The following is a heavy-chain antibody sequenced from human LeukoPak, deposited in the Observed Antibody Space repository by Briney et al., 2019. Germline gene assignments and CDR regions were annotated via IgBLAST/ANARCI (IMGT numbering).Heavy chain of an antibody. CDR2: VSGPGTTT. V-gene: IGHV3-23*01. D-gene: IGHD3-22*01. CDR3: ATSRSGNYFATFDY. Sequence: GGSLRLSCEASGFTFINYAMNWVRQAPEKGLEWVSTVSGPGTTTYYADSVKGRFTVSRDDSKNTVFLQMDSLRAEDTAVYYCATSRSGNYFATFDYWGQGILVTVSS. CDR1: GFTFINYA. J-gene: IGHJ4*02.